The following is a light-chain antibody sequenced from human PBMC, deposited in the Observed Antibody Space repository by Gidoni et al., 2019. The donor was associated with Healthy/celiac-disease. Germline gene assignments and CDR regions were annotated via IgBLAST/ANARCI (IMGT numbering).Light chain of an antibody. J-gene: IGKJ4*01. CDR3: QQYGSSPPLT. CDR2: GVS. V-gene: IGKV3-20*01. Sequence: EIVLTQSPGTLSLSPGERATLSCRASQSVSSSYLAWYQQKPGQAPRLLIYGVSSRATGIPDRFSGSGSGTDFTLSINRLEPEDFAVYYCQQYGSSPPLTFGGGTKVEIK. CDR1: QSVSSSY.